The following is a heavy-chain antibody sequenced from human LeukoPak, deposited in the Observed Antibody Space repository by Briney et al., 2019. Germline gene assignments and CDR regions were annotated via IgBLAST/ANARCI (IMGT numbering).Heavy chain of an antibody. V-gene: IGHV1-3*01. J-gene: IGHJ4*02. CDR2: INAGNGNT. D-gene: IGHD3-9*01. Sequence: ASVKVSCKASGYTFTSYAMHWVRQAPGQRHEWMGWINAGNGNTKYSQKFQGRVTITRDTSASTAYMELSSLRSEDTAVYYCARDTLRYSNYDYWGQGTLVTVSS. CDR3: ARDTLRYSNYDY. CDR1: GYTFTSYA.